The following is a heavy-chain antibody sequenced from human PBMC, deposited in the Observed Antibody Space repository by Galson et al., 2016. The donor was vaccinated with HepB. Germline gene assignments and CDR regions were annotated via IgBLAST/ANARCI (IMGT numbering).Heavy chain of an antibody. J-gene: IGHJ6*02. CDR2: ITSNGGDT. Sequence: SLRLSCAASGFTFSTYPMHWVRQAPGKGLEYVSGITSNGGDTYYADYVKGRFTITRDNSKNTAYLQMGSLRAEDMAVYYCAGRPSYYYHGMDVWGQGTTVTVSS. CDR1: GFTFSTYP. D-gene: IGHD6-6*01. V-gene: IGHV3-64*02. CDR3: AGRPSYYYHGMDV.